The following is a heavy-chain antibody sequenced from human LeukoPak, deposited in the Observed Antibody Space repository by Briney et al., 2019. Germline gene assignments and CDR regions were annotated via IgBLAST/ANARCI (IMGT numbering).Heavy chain of an antibody. D-gene: IGHD5-18*01. Sequence: SETLSPTCTVSGGSISSYYWSWIRQPPGKGLEWIEYIYYSGSTNYNPSLKSRVTISVDTSKNQFSLKLTSVTAADTAVYYCARHGYSSGSGYFDLWGRGTLVTVSS. CDR1: GGSISSYY. J-gene: IGHJ2*01. V-gene: IGHV4-59*08. CDR2: IYYSGST. CDR3: ARHGYSSGSGYFDL.